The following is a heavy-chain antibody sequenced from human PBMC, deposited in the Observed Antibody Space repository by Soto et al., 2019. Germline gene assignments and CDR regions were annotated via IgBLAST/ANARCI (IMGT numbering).Heavy chain of an antibody. Sequence: SVKVSCKASGGTFSSYAISWVRQAPGQGLEWMGGIIPIFGTANYAQKFQGRVTITADESTSTAYMELSSLRSEDTALYYCASGWGETTVPTNWFDPWGQGTLVTVSS. CDR2: IIPIFGTA. CDR1: GGTFSSYA. V-gene: IGHV1-69*13. D-gene: IGHD4-4*01. CDR3: ASGWGETTVPTNWFDP. J-gene: IGHJ5*02.